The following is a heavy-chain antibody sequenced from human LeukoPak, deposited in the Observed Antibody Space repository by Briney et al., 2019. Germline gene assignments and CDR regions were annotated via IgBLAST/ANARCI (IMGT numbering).Heavy chain of an antibody. CDR3: ARDCSSTSCYRGVDYYGMDV. CDR2: ISAYNGNT. D-gene: IGHD2-2*02. CDR1: GYTFTNYG. V-gene: IGHV1-18*01. Sequence: ASVKVSCKASGYTFTNYGISWVRQAPGQGLEWMGWISAYNGNTNYAQKLQGRVTMTTDTSTSTAYMELRSLRSDDTAVYYCARDCSSTSCYRGVDYYGMDVWGQGTTVTVSS. J-gene: IGHJ6*02.